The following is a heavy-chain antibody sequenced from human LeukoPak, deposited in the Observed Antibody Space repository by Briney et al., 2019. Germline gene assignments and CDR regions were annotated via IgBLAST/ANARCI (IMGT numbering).Heavy chain of an antibody. D-gene: IGHD5-24*01. J-gene: IGHJ6*02. CDR3: AGSRDGYNYYYYYGMDV. CDR1: GYTFTSYG. CDR2: ISAYNGNT. V-gene: IGHV1-18*01. Sequence: ASVKVSCKASGYTFTSYGISWVRQAPGQGLEWMGWISAYNGNTNYAQKLQGRVTMTTDTSTSTAYMELRSLRSDDTAVYYCAGSRDGYNYYYYYGMDVWGQGTTVTVSS.